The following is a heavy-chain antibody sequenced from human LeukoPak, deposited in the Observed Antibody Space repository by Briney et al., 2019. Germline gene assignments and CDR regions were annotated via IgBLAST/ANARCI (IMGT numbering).Heavy chain of an antibody. Sequence: PSETLSLTCTVSGGSISSGSYYRSWIRQPAGKGLEWIGRIYTSGSTNYNPSLKSRVNISVDTSKNQFSLKLSSVTAADTAVYYCAREVDSMNYYYYYYMDVWGKGTTVTVSS. CDR2: IYTSGST. D-gene: IGHD4-11*01. CDR3: AREVDSMNYYYYYYMDV. J-gene: IGHJ6*03. V-gene: IGHV4-61*02. CDR1: GGSISSGSYY.